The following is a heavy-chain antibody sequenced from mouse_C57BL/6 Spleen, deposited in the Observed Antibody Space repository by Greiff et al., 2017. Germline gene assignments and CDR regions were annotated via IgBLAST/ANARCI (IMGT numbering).Heavy chain of an antibody. V-gene: IGHV1-74*01. D-gene: IGHD1-1*01. CDR1: GYTFTSYW. J-gene: IGHJ2*01. CDR2: IHPSASDT. Sequence: QVQLQQPGAELVKPGASVKVSCKASGYTFTSYWMHWVKQRPGQGLEWIGRIHPSASDTNYNQKFKGKATLTVDKSSSTAYMQLSSLTSEDSAVYYGAMGGSSYYFDYWGQGTTLTVSS. CDR3: AMGGSSYYFDY.